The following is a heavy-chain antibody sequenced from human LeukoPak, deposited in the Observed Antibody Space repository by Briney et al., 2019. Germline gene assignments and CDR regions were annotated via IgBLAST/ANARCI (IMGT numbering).Heavy chain of an antibody. CDR1: GFTFSSYA. J-gene: IGHJ4*02. Sequence: GSLRLSCAASGFTFSSYAMSWVRQAPGKGLEWVSAISGSGGSTYYADSVKGRFTISRDNSKNTLYLQMNSLRAEDTADYYCAKGGYYDGSGYYREYYFDYWGQGTLVTVSS. V-gene: IGHV3-23*01. CDR2: ISGSGGST. CDR3: AKGGYYDGSGYYREYYFDY. D-gene: IGHD3-22*01.